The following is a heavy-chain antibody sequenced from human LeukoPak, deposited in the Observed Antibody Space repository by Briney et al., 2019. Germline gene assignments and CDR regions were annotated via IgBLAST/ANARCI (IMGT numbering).Heavy chain of an antibody. CDR2: INHSGST. Sequence: SETLSLTCAVYGGSFSAYYWSWIRQPPGKGLEWIGEINHSGSTNYNPSLKSRVTISVDTSKNQFSLKLSSVTAADTAVYYCARLGAGPTYYDFWSGYSSFYFDYWGQGTLVTASS. J-gene: IGHJ4*02. CDR3: ARLGAGPTYYDFWSGYSSFYFDY. V-gene: IGHV4-34*01. CDR1: GGSFSAYY. D-gene: IGHD3-3*01.